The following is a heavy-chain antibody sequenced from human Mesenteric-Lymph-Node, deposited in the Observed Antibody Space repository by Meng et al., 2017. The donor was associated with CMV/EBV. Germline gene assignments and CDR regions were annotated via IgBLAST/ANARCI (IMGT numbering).Heavy chain of an antibody. CDR3: AKERLTYDFWSGYYSGTFDI. CDR2: LSASGGST. CDR1: GFTFSSYV. D-gene: IGHD3-3*01. V-gene: IGHV3-23*01. J-gene: IGHJ3*02. Sequence: GESLKISCAASGFTFSSYVMTWVRQAPGKGLEWVSALSASGGSTYYADSVKGRFTISRDNSKDTLYLQMNSLRAEDTAIYYCAKERLTYDFWSGYYSGTFDIWGQGTLVTVSS.